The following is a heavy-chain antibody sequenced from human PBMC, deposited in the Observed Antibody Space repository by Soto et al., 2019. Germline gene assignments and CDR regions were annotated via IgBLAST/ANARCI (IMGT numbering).Heavy chain of an antibody. CDR2: IYNSGDRI. D-gene: IGHD3-3*01. CDR1: GFTFSTYA. CDR3: AKGPISPYGMDV. V-gene: IGHV3-23*01. J-gene: IGHJ6*02. Sequence: GGSLRLSCAASGFTFSTYAMSWVRQAPGKGLEWVSTIYNSGDRIYYADSVKGRFTISRDNSKNTLYLQMNSLGAEDTAVYYCAKGPISPYGMDVWGQGTTVTVSS.